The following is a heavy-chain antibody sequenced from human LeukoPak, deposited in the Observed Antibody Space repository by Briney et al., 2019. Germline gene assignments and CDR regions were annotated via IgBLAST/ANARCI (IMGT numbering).Heavy chain of an antibody. CDR3: ARAERGYSYGTDAFDI. J-gene: IGHJ3*02. CDR2: IIPILGIA. V-gene: IGHV1-69*04. CDR1: GGTFSSYA. D-gene: IGHD5-18*01. Sequence: ASVKVSCKASGGTFSSYAISWVRQAPGQGLEWMGRIIPILGIANYAQKFQGRVTITADKSTSTAYMELSSLRSEDTAVYYCARAERGYSYGTDAFDIWGQGTMVTVSS.